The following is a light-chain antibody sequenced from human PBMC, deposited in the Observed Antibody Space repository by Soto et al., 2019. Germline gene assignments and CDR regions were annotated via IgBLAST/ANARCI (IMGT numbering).Light chain of an antibody. CDR1: QGISSY. Sequence: AIRMTQSPFSLSASTGDRVTITCRASQGISSYLAWYQQKPGKAPKLLIYAASTLQGGVPSRFSGSGSGTDFTLTISCLQSEDFATYYCQQYYSYPWTFGQGTKVEIK. J-gene: IGKJ1*01. CDR2: AAS. CDR3: QQYYSYPWT. V-gene: IGKV1-8*01.